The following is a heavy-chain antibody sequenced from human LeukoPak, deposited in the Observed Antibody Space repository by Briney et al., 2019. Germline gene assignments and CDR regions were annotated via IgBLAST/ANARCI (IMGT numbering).Heavy chain of an antibody. Sequence: ASVKVSCKASGYTFTSYYMHWVRQAPGQGLEWMGIINPSGGSTSYAQKFQGRVTITADESTSTAYMELSSLRSEDTAVYYCARGAQVRGVIIYYMDVWGKGTTVTISS. D-gene: IGHD3-10*01. CDR2: INPSGGST. J-gene: IGHJ6*03. V-gene: IGHV1-46*01. CDR1: GYTFTSYY. CDR3: ARGAQVRGVIIYYMDV.